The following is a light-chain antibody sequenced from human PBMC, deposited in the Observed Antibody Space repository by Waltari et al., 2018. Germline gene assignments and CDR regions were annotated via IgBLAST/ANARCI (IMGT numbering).Light chain of an antibody. CDR2: SNN. CDR3: VAWDDSLGGPYVV. J-gene: IGLJ2*01. CDR1: SSNIGGNT. V-gene: IGLV1-44*01. Sequence: QSVLTQPPSASGTPGQRVTISCSGSSSNIGGNTVNWYQHLPGTAPKLLIYSNNRRPSGVPDRFSGSKSGTSASLAISGLQSEDEADYYCVAWDDSLGGPYVVFGGGTKLTVL.